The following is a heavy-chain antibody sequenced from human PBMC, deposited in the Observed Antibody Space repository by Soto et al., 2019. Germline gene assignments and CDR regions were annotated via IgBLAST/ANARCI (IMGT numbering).Heavy chain of an antibody. CDR1: GYTFTSCG. Sequence: ASVKVSCKASGYTFTSCGISWVRQAPGQGLEWMGWISAYNGNTNYAQKLQGRVTMTTDTSTSTAYMELRSLRSDDTAVYYCARDGDVLLWFGELLRDNWFDPWGQGTLVTVSS. V-gene: IGHV1-18*04. D-gene: IGHD3-10*01. J-gene: IGHJ5*02. CDR2: ISAYNGNT. CDR3: ARDGDVLLWFGELLRDNWFDP.